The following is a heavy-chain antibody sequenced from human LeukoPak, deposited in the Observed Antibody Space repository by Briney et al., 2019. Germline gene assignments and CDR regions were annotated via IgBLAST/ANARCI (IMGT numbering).Heavy chain of an antibody. J-gene: IGHJ3*02. V-gene: IGHV3-30*02. CDR1: GFTFSSYA. CDR3: AKVIVVVIDDAFDI. D-gene: IGHD3-22*01. CDR2: IRYDGSNK. Sequence: GRSLRLSCAASGFTFSSYAMHWVRQAPGKGLEWVAFIRYDGSNKYYADSVKGRFTISRDNSKNTLYLQMNSLRAEDTAVYYCAKVIVVVIDDAFDIWGQGTMVTVSS.